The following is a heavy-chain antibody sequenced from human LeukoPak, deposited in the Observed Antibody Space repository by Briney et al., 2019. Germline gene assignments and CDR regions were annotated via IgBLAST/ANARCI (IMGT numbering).Heavy chain of an antibody. CDR3: AMAEKVGAFDY. D-gene: IGHD1-26*01. CDR2: VYYSGSP. V-gene: IGHV4-39*01. Sequence: PSETLSLTCTVSGGSISSSSYYWGWIRQPPGKGLEWIGSVYYSGSPYHNPSLKSRVTTSVDTSKNQFSLKLTSVTAADTAVYYCAMAEKVGAFDYWGQGTLVTVSS. CDR1: GGSISSSSYY. J-gene: IGHJ4*02.